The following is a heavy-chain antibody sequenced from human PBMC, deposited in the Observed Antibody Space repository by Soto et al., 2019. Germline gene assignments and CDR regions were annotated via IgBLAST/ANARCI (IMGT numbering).Heavy chain of an antibody. D-gene: IGHD6-19*01. J-gene: IGHJ4*02. Sequence: PSETLSLTCAVYGGSFSGYYWSWIRQPPGKGLEWIGEINHSGSTNYNPSLKSRVTISVDTTKNQLSLRLRSVTAADTAVYSCAREYTETVDGPTPYYFDSWGQGTPVTVSS. CDR2: INHSGST. CDR3: AREYTETVDGPTPYYFDS. CDR1: GGSFSGYY. V-gene: IGHV4-34*01.